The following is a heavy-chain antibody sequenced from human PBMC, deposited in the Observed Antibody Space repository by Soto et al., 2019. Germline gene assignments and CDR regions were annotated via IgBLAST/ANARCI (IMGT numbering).Heavy chain of an antibody. J-gene: IGHJ4*02. CDR1: GLTFSRYA. Sequence: EVQVLESGGGLIQPGGSLRLSCAFSGLTFSRYAASWVRQAPGKGLEWVSGIDTSGHNTYYADSVKGRFTIVRDNSNKTLFLQMNNLRAEDTAVYYCAKAVGEYLYFFNNWGQGILVTVSS. V-gene: IGHV3-23*01. CDR2: IDTSGHNT. D-gene: IGHD3-9*01. CDR3: AKAVGEYLYFFNN.